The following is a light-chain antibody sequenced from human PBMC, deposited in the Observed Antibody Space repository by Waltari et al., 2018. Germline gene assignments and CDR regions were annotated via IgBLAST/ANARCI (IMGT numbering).Light chain of an antibody. Sequence: QSALTQPTSVSGSPGQSITISCPGTSSAAAFSNYVSWYQQYPGKVPRLLIYEFSERPSGISSRFSGSKSGNTASLTISGLQADDEADYYCNSYTGSSSWVFGGGTKLTVL. V-gene: IGLV2-14*01. J-gene: IGLJ3*02. CDR2: EFS. CDR1: SSAAAFSNY. CDR3: NSYTGSSSWV.